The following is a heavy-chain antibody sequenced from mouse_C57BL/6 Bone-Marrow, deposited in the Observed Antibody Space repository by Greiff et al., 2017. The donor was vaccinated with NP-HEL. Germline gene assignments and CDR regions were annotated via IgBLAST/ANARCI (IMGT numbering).Heavy chain of an antibody. J-gene: IGHJ4*01. Sequence: VQLKESGPGLVQPSQSLSLTCTASGFSLTSYGVHWVRQSPGKGLEWLGVIWSGGSTDYNAAFIYRLSISKDNSKSQDFYKMNSLQADDTAIYYCTRKRLGDYAMDYWGQGTSVTVSS. D-gene: IGHD4-1*01. CDR1: GFSLTSYG. CDR2: IWSGGST. CDR3: TRKRLGDYAMDY. V-gene: IGHV2-2*01.